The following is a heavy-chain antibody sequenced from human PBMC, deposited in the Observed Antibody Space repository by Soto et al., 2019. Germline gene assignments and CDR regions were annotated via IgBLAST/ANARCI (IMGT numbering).Heavy chain of an antibody. V-gene: IGHV4-4*02. CDR1: GGSFRSSNW. CDR3: ARRLRQLWFFDY. D-gene: IGHD5-18*01. J-gene: IGHJ4*02. CDR2: IYYSGST. Sequence: SETLALTCAVSGGSFRSSNWWSWVRQPPGKGLEWIGYIYYSGSTYYNPSLKSRVTISVDTSKNQFSLKLSSVTAADTAVYYCARRLRQLWFFDYWGQGPLVTVSS.